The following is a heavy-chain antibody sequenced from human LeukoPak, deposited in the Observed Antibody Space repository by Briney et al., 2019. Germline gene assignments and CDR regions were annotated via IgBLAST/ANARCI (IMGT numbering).Heavy chain of an antibody. J-gene: IGHJ4*02. CDR2: IIPIFGTA. Sequence: SVKVSCKASGGTFSSYAISWVRQAPGQGLEWMGGIIPIFGTANYAQKFQGRVTITADESTSTAYMELSSLRSEDKAVYYCARGADSGSWYGAIDYWGQGTLVTVSS. CDR1: GGTFSSYA. D-gene: IGHD6-13*01. CDR3: ARGADSGSWYGAIDY. V-gene: IGHV1-69*01.